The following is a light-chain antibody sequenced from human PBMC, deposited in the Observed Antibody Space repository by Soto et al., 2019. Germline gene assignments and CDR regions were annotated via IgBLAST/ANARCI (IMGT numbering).Light chain of an antibody. CDR2: AAS. V-gene: IGKV1-9*01. J-gene: IGKJ4*01. Sequence: DIQLTQSPSFLSASVGDRVAISCRASQGISNSLAWSQQKPGRAPNLLIYAASTLQRGVPSRFSDSGSGTDFTLTISTLQPEDLATYYCQQLNSYPLSFGRGTKVAIK. CDR1: QGISNS. CDR3: QQLNSYPLS.